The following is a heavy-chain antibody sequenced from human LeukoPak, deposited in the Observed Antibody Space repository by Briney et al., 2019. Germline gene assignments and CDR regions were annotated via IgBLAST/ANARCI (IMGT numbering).Heavy chain of an antibody. V-gene: IGHV1-69*01. Sequence: TSVKVSCKASGGTFSSYAISWVRQAPGQGLEWMGGIIPIFGTANYAQKFQGRVTITADESTSTAYTELSSLRSEDTAVYYCARDNRPDYSNYGSWFDPWGQGTLVTVSS. D-gene: IGHD4-11*01. CDR2: IIPIFGTA. CDR3: ARDNRPDYSNYGSWFDP. J-gene: IGHJ5*02. CDR1: GGTFSSYA.